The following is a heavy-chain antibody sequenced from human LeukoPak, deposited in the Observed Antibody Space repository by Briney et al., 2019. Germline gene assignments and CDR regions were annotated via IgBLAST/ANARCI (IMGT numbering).Heavy chain of an antibody. V-gene: IGHV1-69*13. Sequence: GASVKVSCKASGGTFSSYAISWVRQAPGQGLEWMGGIIPIFGTANYAQKFQGRVTITADESTSTAYMEPSSLRSEDTAVYYCARDARESGSALDYWGQGTLVTVSS. CDR3: ARDARESGSALDY. J-gene: IGHJ4*02. CDR1: GGTFSSYA. D-gene: IGHD1-26*01. CDR2: IIPIFGTA.